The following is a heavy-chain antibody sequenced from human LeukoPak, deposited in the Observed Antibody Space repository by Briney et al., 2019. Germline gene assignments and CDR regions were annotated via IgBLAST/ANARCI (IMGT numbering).Heavy chain of an antibody. Sequence: SGTLSPTCAVSGGSISSGNWWSWVRQPPGKGLEWIGEIYHSGSTNYNPSLKNRVTMSVDTSKNQFSLKLSSVTAADTAVYYCARVIAARPSWFDPWGQGTLVTASS. D-gene: IGHD6-6*01. CDR3: ARVIAARPSWFDP. J-gene: IGHJ5*02. CDR1: GGSISSGNW. V-gene: IGHV4-4*02. CDR2: IYHSGST.